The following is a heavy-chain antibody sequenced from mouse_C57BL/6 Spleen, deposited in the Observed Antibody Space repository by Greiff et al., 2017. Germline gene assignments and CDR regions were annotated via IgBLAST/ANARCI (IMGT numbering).Heavy chain of an antibody. CDR1: GYSITSGYY. CDR3: ARDLDYAYAMDY. V-gene: IGHV3-6*01. CDR2: ISYDGSN. D-gene: IGHD2-4*01. Sequence: DVQLQESGPGLVKPSQSLSLTCSVTGYSITSGYYWNWIRQFPGNKLEWMGYISYDGSNNYNPSLKNRISITRDTSKNQFFLKLNSVTTEDTATYYCARDLDYAYAMDYWGQGTSGTVSS. J-gene: IGHJ4*01.